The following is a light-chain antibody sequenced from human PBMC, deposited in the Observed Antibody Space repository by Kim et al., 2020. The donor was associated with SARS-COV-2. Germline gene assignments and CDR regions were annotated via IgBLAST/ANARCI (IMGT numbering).Light chain of an antibody. CDR2: DAS. CDR3: QQYNDWLT. Sequence: SVSPGERATRSCRASQNINIHLAWYQQKPGHTPRLLIYDASTRVTGIPASFSGSGSGTEFTLTISSLQSEDFVVYYCQQYNDWLTFGGGTKVDIK. V-gene: IGKV3-15*01. J-gene: IGKJ4*01. CDR1: QNINIH.